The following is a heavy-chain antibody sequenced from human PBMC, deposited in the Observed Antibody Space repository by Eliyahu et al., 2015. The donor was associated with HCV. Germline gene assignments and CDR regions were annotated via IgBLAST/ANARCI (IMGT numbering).Heavy chain of an antibody. CDR3: AREAGALVYFGETPNAHYQYHGMGV. D-gene: IGHD3-10*01. Sequence: PSRGLEWLGRTYYRSKWYNXYAVSVKSRITINPDTSKNQFSLQLKSVTPEDTAVYYCAREAGALVYFGETPNAHYQYHGMGVWGQGTTVTVSS. J-gene: IGHJ6*02. CDR2: TYYRSKWYN. V-gene: IGHV6-1*01.